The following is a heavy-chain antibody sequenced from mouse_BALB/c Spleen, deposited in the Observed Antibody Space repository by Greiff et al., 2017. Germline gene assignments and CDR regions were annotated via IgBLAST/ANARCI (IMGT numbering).Heavy chain of an antibody. CDR2: ISDGGSYT. Sequence: EVQGVESGGGLVKSGGSLKLSCAASGFTFSDYYMYWVRQTPEKRLEWVATISDGGSYTYYPDSVKGRFTISRDNAKNNLYLQMSSLKSEDTAMYYCARGDAAWFAYWGQGTLVTVSA. V-gene: IGHV5-4*02. J-gene: IGHJ3*01. D-gene: IGHD3-3*01. CDR3: ARGDAAWFAY. CDR1: GFTFSDYY.